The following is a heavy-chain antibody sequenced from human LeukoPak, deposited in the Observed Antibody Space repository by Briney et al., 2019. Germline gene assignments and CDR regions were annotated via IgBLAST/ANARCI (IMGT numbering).Heavy chain of an antibody. Sequence: GGSLRLSCAASGFTFDDYAMHWVRQAPGKGLEWVSGISWNSGSIGYADSVKGRFTISRDNAKNSLYLQMNSLRAEDTALYYCVKENYYGMDVWGQGTTVTVSS. CDR3: VKENYYGMDV. CDR2: ISWNSGSI. V-gene: IGHV3-9*01. J-gene: IGHJ6*02. CDR1: GFTFDDYA.